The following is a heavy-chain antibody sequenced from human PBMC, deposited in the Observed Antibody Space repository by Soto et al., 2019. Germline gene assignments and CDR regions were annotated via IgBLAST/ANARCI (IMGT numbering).Heavy chain of an antibody. D-gene: IGHD2-2*01. J-gene: IGHJ5*02. Sequence: ASVKVSCKALGYTVTNHWMHWVRQAPGQGLEWKGIINPSGGSTSYAQKFQGRVTMTRDTSTSTVYMELSSLRSEDTAVYYCARDRIVLVPAAPLAFLFDPWGQGTLVTVSS. CDR2: INPSGGST. CDR1: GYTVTNHW. CDR3: ARDRIVLVPAAPLAFLFDP. V-gene: IGHV1-46*01.